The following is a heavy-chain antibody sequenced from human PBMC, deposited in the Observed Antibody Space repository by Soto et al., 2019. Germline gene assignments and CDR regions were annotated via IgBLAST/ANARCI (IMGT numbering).Heavy chain of an antibody. J-gene: IGHJ4*02. V-gene: IGHV3-23*01. CDR3: AKSAWDMITFGGVIVAPFDY. Sequence: GGSLRLSCAASGFTFSSYAMSWVRQAPGKGLEWVSAISGSGGSTYYADSVKGRFTISRDNSKNTLYLQMNSLGAEDTAVYYCAKSAWDMITFGGVIVAPFDYWGQGTLVTVSS. CDR2: ISGSGGST. D-gene: IGHD3-16*02. CDR1: GFTFSSYA.